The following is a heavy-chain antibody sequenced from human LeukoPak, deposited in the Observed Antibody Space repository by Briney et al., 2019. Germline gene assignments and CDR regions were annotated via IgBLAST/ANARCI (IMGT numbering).Heavy chain of an antibody. CDR3: ARGGNAPQGYFDY. J-gene: IGHJ4*02. D-gene: IGHD4-23*01. Sequence: GGSPRLSCGASGFTVSSNYMSWVRQAPGKGLEWVSVIYSGGSTYYADSVKGRFTISRDNSKNTLYLQMNSLRAEDTAVYYCARGGNAPQGYFDYWGQGTLVTVSS. CDR1: GFTVSSNY. CDR2: IYSGGST. V-gene: IGHV3-53*01.